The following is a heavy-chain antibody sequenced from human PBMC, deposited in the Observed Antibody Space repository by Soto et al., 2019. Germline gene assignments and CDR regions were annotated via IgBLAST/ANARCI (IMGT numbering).Heavy chain of an antibody. CDR3: TRDSEAGTKGRWFDP. CDR1: GFTVSSND. Sequence: PGGSLRLSCAASGFTVSSNDMSWVRQAPWKGLEWVSVIYGGGSTYYADSVKGRFTISRDNSKSTLYLQMNSLRAEDTAVYYCTRDSEAGTKGRWFDPWGQGTLVTVSS. CDR2: IYGGGST. D-gene: IGHD6-19*01. V-gene: IGHV3-53*01. J-gene: IGHJ5*02.